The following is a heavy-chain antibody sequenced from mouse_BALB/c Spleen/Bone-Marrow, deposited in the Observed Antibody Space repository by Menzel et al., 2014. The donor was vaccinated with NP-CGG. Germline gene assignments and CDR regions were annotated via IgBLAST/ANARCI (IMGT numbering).Heavy chain of an antibody. Sequence: EVNVVESGRGLVQPGGSRKLSCAASGFTFSSFGMHWVRQAPEKGLEWVAYISSGSSIIYYADTVKGRLTISRDDPKNTLFLQMTSLRSEDTAMYYCTRGGNWDDFDYWGQGTTLTVSS. D-gene: IGHD4-1*01. V-gene: IGHV5-17*02. CDR1: GFTFSSFG. CDR2: ISSGSSII. J-gene: IGHJ2*01. CDR3: TRGGNWDDFDY.